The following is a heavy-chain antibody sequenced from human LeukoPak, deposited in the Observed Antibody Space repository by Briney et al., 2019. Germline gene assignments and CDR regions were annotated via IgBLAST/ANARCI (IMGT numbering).Heavy chain of an antibody. CDR2: INPNSGGT. CDR1: GYTFTGYY. CDR3: ARDLDAAAGPRDDY. J-gene: IGHJ4*02. V-gene: IGHV1-2*02. Sequence: ASVKVSCKASGYTFTGYYMNWVRQAPGQGLEWMGWINPNSGGTNYAQKFQGGVTMTRDTSISTAYMELSRLRSDDTAVYYCARDLDAAAGPRDDYWGQGTLVTVSS. D-gene: IGHD6-13*01.